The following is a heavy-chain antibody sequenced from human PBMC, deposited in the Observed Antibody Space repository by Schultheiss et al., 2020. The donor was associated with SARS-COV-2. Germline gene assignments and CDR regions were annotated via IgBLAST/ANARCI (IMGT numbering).Heavy chain of an antibody. J-gene: IGHJ4*02. CDR3: ARERVSTGDVDY. Sequence: SETLSLTCTVSGGSISSYYWSWIRQPAGKGLEWIGRIYTSGSTNYNPSLKSRVTISVDTSKNQFSLELSSVTAADTAVYYCARERVSTGDVDYWGQGTLVTVSS. CDR1: GGSISSYY. V-gene: IGHV4-4*07. D-gene: IGHD7-27*01. CDR2: IYTSGST.